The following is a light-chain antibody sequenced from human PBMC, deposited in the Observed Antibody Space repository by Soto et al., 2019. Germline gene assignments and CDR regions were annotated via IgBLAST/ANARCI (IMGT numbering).Light chain of an antibody. Sequence: QSALTQPPSASGSPGQSVTISCTGTSSDVGGYNYVSWYQQYPGKAPKLIIYEVTRRPSGVPDRFSASKSGNTASLTVSGLQSEDEAEYYCSSYAGSKNFVFGGGTKLTVL. CDR3: SSYAGSKNFV. CDR2: EVT. J-gene: IGLJ2*01. V-gene: IGLV2-8*01. CDR1: SSDVGGYNY.